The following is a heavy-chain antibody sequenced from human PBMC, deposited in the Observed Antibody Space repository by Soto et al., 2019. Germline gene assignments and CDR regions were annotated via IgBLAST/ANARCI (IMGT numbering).Heavy chain of an antibody. D-gene: IGHD6-25*01. CDR3: ARRKERSGPHYFDS. V-gene: IGHV1-8*01. Sequence: ASVKVSCKASGYTFITYDIHWVRQATGQGLEWMGWVNPYNGNAGYAQKFQGRVTMTRNTSISTAYMELSSLRSEDTAVYFCARRKERSGPHYFDSWGQGTLVTVSS. CDR1: GYTFITYD. J-gene: IGHJ4*02. CDR2: VNPYNGNA.